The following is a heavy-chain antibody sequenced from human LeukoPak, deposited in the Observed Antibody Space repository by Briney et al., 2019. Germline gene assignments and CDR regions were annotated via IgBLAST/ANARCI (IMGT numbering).Heavy chain of an antibody. CDR3: ARDRPAEGMDV. CDR1: GYTLTELS. Sequence: GASVKVSCKVSGYTLTELSMHWVRQAPGKGLEWMGGFDPEDGETIYAQKFQGRVTMTRDTSISTAYMELSRLRSDDTAVYYCARDRPAEGMDVWGQGTTVTVSS. CDR2: FDPEDGET. J-gene: IGHJ6*02. V-gene: IGHV1-24*01.